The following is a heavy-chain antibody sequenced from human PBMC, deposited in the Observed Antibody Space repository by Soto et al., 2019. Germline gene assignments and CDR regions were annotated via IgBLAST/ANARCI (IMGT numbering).Heavy chain of an antibody. CDR3: AYGSGSPKDYYYYYMDV. D-gene: IGHD3-10*01. Sequence: SQTLSLTCAISGDSVSSNSAAWNWIRQSPSRGLEWLGRTYYRSKWYNDYAVSVKSRITINPDTSKNQFSLQLNSVTPEDTAVYYCAYGSGSPKDYYYYYMDVWGKGTTVTVSS. J-gene: IGHJ6*03. CDR1: GDSVSSNSAA. V-gene: IGHV6-1*01. CDR2: TYYRSKWYN.